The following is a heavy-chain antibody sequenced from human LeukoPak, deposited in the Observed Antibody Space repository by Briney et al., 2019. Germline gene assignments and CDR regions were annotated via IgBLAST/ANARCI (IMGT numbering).Heavy chain of an antibody. V-gene: IGHV3-30-3*01. Sequence: GGSLTLSCTASGFTFSRYDMHWVRHAPGKGLEWVAVISYDGSNKYYADSVKGRFTISRDSSKNTLYLQMNSLRAEDTAVYYCASHYDTSGYHYFDFRGQGTLVTVSS. J-gene: IGHJ4*02. CDR2: ISYDGSNK. CDR3: ASHYDTSGYHYFDF. CDR1: GFTFSRYD. D-gene: IGHD3-22*01.